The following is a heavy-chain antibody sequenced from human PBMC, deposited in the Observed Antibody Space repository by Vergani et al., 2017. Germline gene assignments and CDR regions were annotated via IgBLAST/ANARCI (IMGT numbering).Heavy chain of an antibody. CDR1: GFTFSSYA. Sequence: EVQLVESGGGLVQPGGSLRLSCAASGFTFSSYAMSWVRQAPGKGLEWVSAISGSGGSTYYADSVRGRFTISRDNSKNTLYLQMNSLRAEDTAVYYCAKDRLFCSSTSXYSSPWRGVDAFDSWGQGTMVTVSS. CDR2: ISGSGGST. V-gene: IGHV3-23*04. D-gene: IGHD2-2*02. J-gene: IGHJ3*02. CDR3: AKDRLFCSSTSXYSSPWRGVDAFDS.